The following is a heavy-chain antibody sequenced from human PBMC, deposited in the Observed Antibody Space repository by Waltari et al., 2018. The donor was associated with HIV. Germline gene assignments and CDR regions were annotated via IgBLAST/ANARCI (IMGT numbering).Heavy chain of an antibody. J-gene: IGHJ3*02. CDR3: VASWEPAGNDGLDI. CDR2: IWVHGNNK. CDR1: GFTFSSYG. V-gene: IGHV3-33*01. Sequence: QVQLVESGGGVVQPGKSLRLSCAASGFTFSSYGMHWVRQAPGKWEEWVAVIWVHGNNKYYANAVKGRFTISRDNSKNTLYLQLNSLRAEDTGVYYCVASWEPAGNDGLDIWGQGTTVTVSS. D-gene: IGHD1-26*01.